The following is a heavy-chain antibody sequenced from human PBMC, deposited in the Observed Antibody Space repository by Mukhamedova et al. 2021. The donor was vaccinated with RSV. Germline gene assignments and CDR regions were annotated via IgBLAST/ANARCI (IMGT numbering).Heavy chain of an antibody. V-gene: IGHV4-39*01. CDR3: ARQSSCWQTLDRWFDP. Sequence: KSRATISVDTSKNQFSLKLSSVTAADTAVYYCARQSSCWQTLDRWFDPWGQGTLVTVSS. D-gene: IGHD6-19*01. J-gene: IGHJ5*02.